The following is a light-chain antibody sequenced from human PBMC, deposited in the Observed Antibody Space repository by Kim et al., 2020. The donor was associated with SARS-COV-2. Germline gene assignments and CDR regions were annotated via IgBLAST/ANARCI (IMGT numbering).Light chain of an antibody. CDR3: ATWDDRLIGWV. Sequence: GQRATTYCSGGHSNHGTNTVNWYQHLPQTAPNLLIYPYDGESSGVTDRFSGSRSGTSASLAVSGLQLADEADYYCATWDDRLIGWVFGGGTQLTVL. J-gene: IGLJ3*02. V-gene: IGLV1-44*01. CDR2: PYD. CDR1: HSNHGTNT.